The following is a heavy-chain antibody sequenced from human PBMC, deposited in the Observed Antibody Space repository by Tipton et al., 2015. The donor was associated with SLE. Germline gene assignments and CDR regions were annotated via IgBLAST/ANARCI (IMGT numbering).Heavy chain of an antibody. V-gene: IGHV4-34*01. CDR1: GGSFSGYY. Sequence: TLSLTCTVYGGSFSGYYWSWVRQPPGKGLEWIGEINHSGSTNYNPSLESRLTISVDTSKDQVSLNLNSVTAADTAVYYCARGTGWESAFDFWGQGTLVTVSS. J-gene: IGHJ4*02. CDR2: INHSGST. CDR3: ARGTGWESAFDF. D-gene: IGHD6-19*01.